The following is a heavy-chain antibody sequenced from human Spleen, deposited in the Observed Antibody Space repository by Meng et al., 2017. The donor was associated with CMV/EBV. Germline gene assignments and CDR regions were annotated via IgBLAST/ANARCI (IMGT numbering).Heavy chain of an antibody. CDR2: YDPEEGEI. CDR1: GYTLTELS. CDR3: ARFPDVVVVSAANRHYLYYGMDV. V-gene: IGHV1-24*01. Sequence: ASVKVSCKVSGYTLTELSMHWVRQAPGKGLEWMGGYDPEEGEIIYAQKFQGKVTITADKSTSTAYMELSSLTSEDTAVYYCARFPDVVVVSAANRHYLYYGMDVWGQGTSVTVSS. D-gene: IGHD2-2*01. J-gene: IGHJ6*02.